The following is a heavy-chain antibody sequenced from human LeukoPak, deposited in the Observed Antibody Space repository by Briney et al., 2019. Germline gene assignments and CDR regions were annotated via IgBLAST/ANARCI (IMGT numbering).Heavy chain of an antibody. CDR2: ISSLSGTI. Sequence: GGSLRLSCAASGFTFSSYSMNWVRQAPGEGLEWVSYISSLSGTIYYADSVKGRFTISRDNAKNSLYLQMNSLRAEDTAVYYCARAHPVGASYYYYYMDVWGKGTTVTVSS. V-gene: IGHV3-48*01. D-gene: IGHD1-26*01. CDR3: ARAHPVGASYYYYYMDV. CDR1: GFTFSSYS. J-gene: IGHJ6*03.